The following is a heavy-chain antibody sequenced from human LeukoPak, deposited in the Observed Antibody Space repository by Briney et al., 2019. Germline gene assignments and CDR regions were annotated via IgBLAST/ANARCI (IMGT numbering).Heavy chain of an antibody. J-gene: IGHJ4*02. CDR1: GFTVSSNY. CDR3: ARERDTTGFWSGYYYVTSYFDY. D-gene: IGHD3-3*01. Sequence: AGGSLRLSCAASGFTVSSNYMSWVRQAPGKGLEWVSVIYSGGSTYYADSVKGRFTISRDNSKNTLYLQMNSLRAEDTAVYYCARERDTTGFWSGYYYVTSYFDYWGQGTLVTVSS. CDR2: IYSGGST. V-gene: IGHV3-53*05.